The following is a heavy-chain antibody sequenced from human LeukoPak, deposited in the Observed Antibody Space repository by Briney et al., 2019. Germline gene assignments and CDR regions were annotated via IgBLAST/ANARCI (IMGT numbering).Heavy chain of an antibody. D-gene: IGHD3-9*01. CDR3: ARSYFDVLTNYYMWLAP. CDR2: INLNSGDT. CDR1: GYTSTDYY. Sequence: ASVKVSCKASGYTSTDYYIHWERQAPGQGLEWMGWINLNSGDTYYAQNFQDRVTMTGDTSISTAYLELSSLRSDDTAVFYCARSYFDVLTNYYMWLAPWGQGTLVTVSS. J-gene: IGHJ5*02. V-gene: IGHV1-2*02.